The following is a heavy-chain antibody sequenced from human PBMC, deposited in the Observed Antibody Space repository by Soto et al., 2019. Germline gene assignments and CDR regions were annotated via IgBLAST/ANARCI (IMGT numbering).Heavy chain of an antibody. Sequence: SETLSLTCTGSGGSISSRTFCWGCIRQPPGKGLEWIGSIYYSGSTYHNPSLKSRVTISVDTSKSQFSLNLSSVTAADSAMYYCAISYSVDWGNYRYDAFDIWGQGTMVT. V-gene: IGHV4-39*01. D-gene: IGHD3-16*02. J-gene: IGHJ3*02. CDR1: GGSISSRTFC. CDR2: IYYSGST. CDR3: AISYSVDWGNYRYDAFDI.